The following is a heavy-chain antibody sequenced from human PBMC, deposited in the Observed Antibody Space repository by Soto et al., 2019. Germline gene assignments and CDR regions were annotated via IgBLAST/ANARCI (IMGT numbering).Heavy chain of an antibody. CDR2: IIPIFGTA. D-gene: IGHD2-2*01. CDR3: ARADLGCSSTSCYQWFDP. V-gene: IGHV1-69*05. Sequence: SVKVSCKASGGTFSSYAISWVRQAPGQGLEWMGGIIPIFGTANYAQKFQGRVTMTRNTSISTAYMELSSLRSEDTAVYYCARADLGCSSTSCYQWFDPWGQGTLVTVSS. J-gene: IGHJ5*02. CDR1: GGTFSSYA.